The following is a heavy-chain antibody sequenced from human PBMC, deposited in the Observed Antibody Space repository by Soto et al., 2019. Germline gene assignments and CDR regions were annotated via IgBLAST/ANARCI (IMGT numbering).Heavy chain of an antibody. CDR2: INPATGAA. Sequence: QLHLVQSGAVVKKPGASVTVSCSASGYPVTAYYMHWVRQAPGRGLEWMGGINPATGAAKYTQTFQGRVTVTRDPSTGTVFMELSGLTSEDTAVFYWARGGGVGVAGSAAFDMWGQGTLVTVSS. CDR1: GYPVTAYY. D-gene: IGHD3-3*01. CDR3: ARGGGVGVAGSAAFDM. V-gene: IGHV1-2*02. J-gene: IGHJ3*02.